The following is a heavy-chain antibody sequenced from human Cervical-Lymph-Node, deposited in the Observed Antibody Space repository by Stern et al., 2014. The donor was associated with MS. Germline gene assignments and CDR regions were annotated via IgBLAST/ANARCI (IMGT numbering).Heavy chain of an antibody. D-gene: IGHD3-10*01. CDR3: ARTSLRKVRGVKYHNGLDV. J-gene: IGHJ6*02. CDR2: TSYDGSNK. Sequence: QLQLLESGAGVVQPARSLRLSCAASGFTFSTYSMSWVRQPPVKGLEWVAITSYDGSNKYNADSVKRRFNISRDNSNNTFSQQLNSLRPEDTAIYYCARTSLRKVRGVKYHNGLDVWGQGTTVTVSS. V-gene: IGHV3-30*01. CDR1: GFTFSTYS.